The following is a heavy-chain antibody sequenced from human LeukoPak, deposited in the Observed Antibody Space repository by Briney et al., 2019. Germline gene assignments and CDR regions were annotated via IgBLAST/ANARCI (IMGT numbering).Heavy chain of an antibody. D-gene: IGHD6-6*01. J-gene: IGHJ4*02. CDR1: GGSFSGYY. CDR2: INHSGST. Sequence: KPSETLSLTCAVYGGSFSGYYWSWIRQPPGKGLEWIGEINHSGSTNYNPSLKSRVTISVDTSKNQFSLKLSSVTAADTAVYYCAGSSSDYWGQGTLVTVSS. CDR3: AGSSSDY. V-gene: IGHV4-34*01.